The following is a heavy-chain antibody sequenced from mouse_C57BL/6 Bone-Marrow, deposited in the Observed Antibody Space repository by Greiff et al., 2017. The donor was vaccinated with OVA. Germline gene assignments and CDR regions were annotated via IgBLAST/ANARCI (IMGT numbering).Heavy chain of an antibody. D-gene: IGHD4-1*01. Sequence: EVKLMESGAELVRPGASVKLSCTASGFNIKDDYMHWVKQRPEQGLEWIGWIDPENGDTEYASKFQGKATITADTSSNTACLQLSSLTSEDTAVYYCTTGWDDGFAYWGQGTLVTVSA. J-gene: IGHJ3*01. CDR2: IDPENGDT. V-gene: IGHV14-4*01. CDR3: TTGWDDGFAY. CDR1: GFNIKDDY.